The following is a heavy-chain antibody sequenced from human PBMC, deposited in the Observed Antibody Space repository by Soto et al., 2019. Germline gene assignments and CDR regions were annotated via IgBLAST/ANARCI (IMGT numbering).Heavy chain of an antibody. CDR2: IYHSGST. V-gene: IGHV4-30-2*01. D-gene: IGHD6-13*01. J-gene: IGHJ6*02. CDR3: ARAIAAAGMYYYYYGMDV. CDR1: GGSISSGGYS. Sequence: SETLSLTCAVSGGSISSGGYSWSWIRQPPGKGLEWIGYIYHSGSTYYNLSLKSRVTISVDRSKNQFSLKLSSVTAADTAVYYCARAIAAAGMYYYYYGMDVWGQGTTVTVSS.